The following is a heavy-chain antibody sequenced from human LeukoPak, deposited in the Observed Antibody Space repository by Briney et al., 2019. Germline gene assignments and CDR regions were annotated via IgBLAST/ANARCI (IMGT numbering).Heavy chain of an antibody. Sequence: GASVKVSCMASGYTFSIYGFSWVRQAPGQGLEWMGWISVYNGNTNYAQKFQGRVTMTTDTSTSTAHMELRSLRSDDTAVYYCARSGAYGYYYYYYMDVWGKGTTVTVSS. V-gene: IGHV1-18*01. D-gene: IGHD5-12*01. CDR2: ISVYNGNT. CDR3: ARSGAYGYYYYYYMDV. CDR1: GYTFSIYG. J-gene: IGHJ6*03.